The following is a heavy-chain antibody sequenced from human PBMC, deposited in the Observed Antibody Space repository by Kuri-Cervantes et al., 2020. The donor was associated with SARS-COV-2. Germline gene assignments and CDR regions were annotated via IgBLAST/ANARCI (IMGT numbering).Heavy chain of an antibody. J-gene: IGHJ6*02. V-gene: IGHV3-48*02. Sequence: GGSLRLSCAASGFTFSSYSMNWVRQAPGKGLEWVSYISSSSSTIYYADSVKGRFTISRDNAKNSLYLQMNSLRDEDTAVYYCASWRNFDYGDYANHYYYGMDVWGQGTTVTVSS. CDR3: ASWRNFDYGDYANHYYYGMDV. CDR2: ISSSSSTI. D-gene: IGHD4-17*01. CDR1: GFTFSSYS.